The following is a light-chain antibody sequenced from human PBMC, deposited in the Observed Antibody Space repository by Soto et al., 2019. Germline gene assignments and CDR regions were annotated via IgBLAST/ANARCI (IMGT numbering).Light chain of an antibody. CDR1: SPNIGAGYD. J-gene: IGLJ1*01. Sequence: QSALTQPPSVSGAPGQRVTISCTGSSPNIGAGYDVHWYQQLPGTAPKLLIYGNSNRPSGVPDRFSGSKSGTSASLAITGLQAEDEADYYCQSYDSSLKVFGTGTKVTVL. CDR3: QSYDSSLKV. CDR2: GNS. V-gene: IGLV1-40*01.